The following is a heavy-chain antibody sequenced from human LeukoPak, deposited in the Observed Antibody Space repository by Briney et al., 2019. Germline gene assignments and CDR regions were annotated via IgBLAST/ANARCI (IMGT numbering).Heavy chain of an antibody. J-gene: IGHJ6*03. D-gene: IGHD3/OR15-3a*01. V-gene: IGHV1-8*01. Sequence: ASVKVSCKASGYTLTSYDINWVRQASGQGLEWMGWMKPNRGNTGNAQKFQGRVTMTKNTSITTAYMELSSLRSEDTAVYYCARARSWTTDSYYYMDVWGKGTTVTVSS. CDR1: GYTLTSYD. CDR2: MKPNRGNT. CDR3: ARARSWTTDSYYYMDV.